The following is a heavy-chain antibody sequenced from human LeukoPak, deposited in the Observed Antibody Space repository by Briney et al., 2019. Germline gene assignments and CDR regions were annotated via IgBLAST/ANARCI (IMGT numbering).Heavy chain of an antibody. D-gene: IGHD4-17*01. J-gene: IGHJ4*02. CDR3: AMSTRATVTMAPSDY. CDR1: VGSLSSSIYY. V-gene: IGHV4-61*01. CDR2: IYYSGST. Sequence: PSETLPLTRTVSVGSLSSSIYYWRCLPQPPGKGLEWIGYIYYSGSTNYNPSLKSRVTISVDTSKNQFSLKLSSVTAADTAVYYCAMSTRATVTMAPSDYWGQGTLVTVSS.